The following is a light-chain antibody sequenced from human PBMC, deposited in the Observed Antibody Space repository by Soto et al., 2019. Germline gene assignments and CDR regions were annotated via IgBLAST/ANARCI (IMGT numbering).Light chain of an antibody. J-gene: IGKJ5*01. V-gene: IGKV3-15*01. CDR3: QQYKNWPTIT. Sequence: TQSPGTLSLSPGERVTLSCRASQSVRSNLAWYQQKPCQSPRLIIYGASTRATGIPARFSGSVSGTEFTLTISSLQSEDFAVYYGQQYKNWPTITFGQGTRLEIK. CDR2: GAS. CDR1: QSVRSN.